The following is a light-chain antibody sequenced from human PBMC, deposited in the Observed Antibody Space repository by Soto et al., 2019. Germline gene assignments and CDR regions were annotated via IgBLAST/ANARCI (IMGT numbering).Light chain of an antibody. Sequence: SYELTQPPSVSVAPGQTARITCGGNNIGSKSVHWYQQKPGQARELVVYDDSCRPSGIPERFSSSNSGNTAALTISRVEAGDEADYYCQVWDSSSDHHVFGTGTKVTVL. CDR3: QVWDSSSDHHV. CDR2: DDS. V-gene: IGLV3-21*02. J-gene: IGLJ1*01. CDR1: NIGSKS.